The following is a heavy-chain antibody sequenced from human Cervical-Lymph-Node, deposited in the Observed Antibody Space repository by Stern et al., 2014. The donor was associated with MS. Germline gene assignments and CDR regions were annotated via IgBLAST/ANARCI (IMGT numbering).Heavy chain of an antibody. Sequence: VKLVESGGGVVQPGRSLRLSCAASGFVFRRYALHWVRQAPGTGLEWVALISYDGRDKYYTDSVKGRFTVSRDNSNNTVDLEMNSLRLEDTAVYYCAKGGSGSYLDWGQGSLVTVSS. D-gene: IGHD1-26*01. V-gene: IGHV3-30*04. CDR2: ISYDGRDK. J-gene: IGHJ4*02. CDR3: AKGGSGSYLD. CDR1: GFVFRRYA.